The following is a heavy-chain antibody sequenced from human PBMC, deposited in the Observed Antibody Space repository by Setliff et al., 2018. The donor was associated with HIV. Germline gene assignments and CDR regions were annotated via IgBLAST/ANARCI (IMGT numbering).Heavy chain of an antibody. D-gene: IGHD6-13*01. CDR3: ARGRYRSRWYASDHYYIDA. J-gene: IGHJ6*03. V-gene: IGHV4-39*01. Sequence: PSETLSLTCTVSGGSISSSSYYWGWIRQPPGKGLQRIGSIYYRGSTYYNPSLKSRVTISVDTSKNQFSLKLRSVTAADTALYYCARGRYRSRWYASDHYYIDAWGKGTTVTVSS. CDR2: IYYRGST. CDR1: GGSISSSSYY.